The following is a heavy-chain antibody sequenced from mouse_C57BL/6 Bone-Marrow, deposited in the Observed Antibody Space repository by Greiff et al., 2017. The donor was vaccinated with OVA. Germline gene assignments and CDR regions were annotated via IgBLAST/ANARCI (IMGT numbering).Heavy chain of an antibody. D-gene: IGHD2-4*01. CDR2: IWSGGST. CDR3: ASYDYDPYYYAMDY. Sequence: VQLQQSGPGLVQPSQSLSITCTVSGFSLTSYGVHWVRQSPGKGLEWLGVIWSGGSTDYNAAFISRLSISKDNSKSQVFFKMNSLQADDTAIYYWASYDYDPYYYAMDYWGQGTSVTVSS. CDR1: GFSLTSYG. V-gene: IGHV2-2*01. J-gene: IGHJ4*01.